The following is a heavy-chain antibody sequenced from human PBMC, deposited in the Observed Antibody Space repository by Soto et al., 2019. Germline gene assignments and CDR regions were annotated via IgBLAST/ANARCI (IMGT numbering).Heavy chain of an antibody. CDR1: EGTFSSFA. Sequence: QVQLVQSGAEVRKPGSSVKVSCKASEGTFSSFAISWVRQAPGQGLEWMGGIIPIFATTNYAQKFQGRVTITADESTSTAYMELGSLRSEDTAVYYCARVRDVVVVPDYGMDVWGQGTTVTVSS. J-gene: IGHJ6*02. CDR3: ARVRDVVVVPDYGMDV. CDR2: IIPIFATT. D-gene: IGHD2-2*01. V-gene: IGHV1-69*01.